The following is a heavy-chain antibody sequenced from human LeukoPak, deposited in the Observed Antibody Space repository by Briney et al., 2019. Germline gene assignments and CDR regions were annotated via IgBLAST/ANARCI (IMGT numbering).Heavy chain of an antibody. CDR1: EFTFSSYW. J-gene: IGHJ4*02. Sequence: GGSLRLSCSASEFTFSSYWMNWVRQAPGKGLVWVSRIASDGSSTTYADSVKGRFSISRDNAKNTLYLQMNSLRVEDTAVYYCARGRPHGNDYWGQGTLVTVSS. V-gene: IGHV3-74*01. D-gene: IGHD4-23*01. CDR2: IASDGSST. CDR3: ARGRPHGNDY.